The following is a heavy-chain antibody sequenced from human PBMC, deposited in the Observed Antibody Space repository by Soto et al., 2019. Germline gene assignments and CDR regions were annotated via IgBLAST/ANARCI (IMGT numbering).Heavy chain of an antibody. Sequence: QVQLVQSGAEVKKPGSSVKVSCKASGGTFSSYAISWVRQAPGQGLEWMGGIIPIFGTANYAQKFQGRVTITADESTSTAYMELSSLRSEDTAVSYCARGTTAREPTYYYYGMDVWGQGTTVTVSS. CDR3: ARGTTAREPTYYYYGMDV. V-gene: IGHV1-69*01. CDR1: GGTFSSYA. J-gene: IGHJ6*02. D-gene: IGHD4-4*01. CDR2: IIPIFGTA.